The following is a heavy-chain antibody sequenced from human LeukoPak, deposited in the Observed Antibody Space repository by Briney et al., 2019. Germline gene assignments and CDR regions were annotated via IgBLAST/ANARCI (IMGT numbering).Heavy chain of an antibody. CDR1: GYTFTTSY. CDR2: VSAYNGKT. CDR3: ARGGTFYTSIDY. V-gene: IGHV1-18*01. J-gene: IGHJ4*02. Sequence: ASVKDSCKASGYTFTTSYINWVRQAPGQGLEWMGWVSAYNGKTSYAQRFQGRVTMTTDSSTSTAYMDLAGLRSDDTAVYYCARGGTFYTSIDYWGQGTGVTVSS. D-gene: IGHD1-26*01.